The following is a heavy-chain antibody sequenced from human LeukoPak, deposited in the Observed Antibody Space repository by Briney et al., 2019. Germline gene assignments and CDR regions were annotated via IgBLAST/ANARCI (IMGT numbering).Heavy chain of an antibody. CDR3: ARELWFGESHYYGMDV. CDR2: INPNSGGT. V-gene: IGHV1-2*02. CDR1: GYTFTGYY. D-gene: IGHD3-10*01. J-gene: IGHJ6*02. Sequence: GASVKVSCKASGYTFTGYYMHWVRQAPGQGLEWRGWINPNSGGTNYAQKFQGRVTMTRDTSISTAYMELSRLRSDDTAVYYCARELWFGESHYYGMDVWGQGTTVTVSS.